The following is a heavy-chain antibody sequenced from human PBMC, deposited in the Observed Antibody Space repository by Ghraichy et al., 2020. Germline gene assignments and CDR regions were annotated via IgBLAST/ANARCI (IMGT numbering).Heavy chain of an antibody. Sequence: SCAASGFSFVDSWMTWVRQAPGKGLEWVANIKQDGAEKNYLGSVEGRFTISRDNAKNSLYLEMNSLRTDDTAVYYCVRRRYSSDYWGQGTVVTVSS. CDR1: GFSFVDSW. V-gene: IGHV3-7*03. J-gene: IGHJ4*02. D-gene: IGHD4-11*01. CDR3: VRRRYSSDY. CDR2: IKQDGAEK.